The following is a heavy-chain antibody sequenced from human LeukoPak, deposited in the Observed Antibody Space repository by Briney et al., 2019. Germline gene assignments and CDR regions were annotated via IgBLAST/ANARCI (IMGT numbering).Heavy chain of an antibody. J-gene: IGHJ6*02. CDR3: ARYYGSGRGYYGMDV. CDR2: IVYDGSNK. Sequence: PGGSLRLSCAASGFTFSSYGMHWVRQAPGKGLEWVALIVYDGSNKYDESSKRYADSVKGRFTISRDNSKNTLYLQLNSLRAEDTAVYYCARYYGSGRGYYGMDVWGQGTTVTVSS. D-gene: IGHD3-10*01. V-gene: IGHV3-30*02. CDR1: GFTFSSYG.